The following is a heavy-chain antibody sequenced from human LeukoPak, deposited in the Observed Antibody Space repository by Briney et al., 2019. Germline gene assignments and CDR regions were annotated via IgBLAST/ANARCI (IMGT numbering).Heavy chain of an antibody. CDR3: ARVATPDVSSPLDF. CDR2: IFSCGGA. D-gene: IGHD6-19*01. V-gene: IGHV4-59*10. Sequence: SETLSLTCAVPGGSITGVFGSCGRQPAGEGGQYGTSIFSCGGANYIPSLQSRVAMSVDTSQNLFSLQLTSVTAADTAVYFCARVATPDVSSPLDFWGQGILVTVSS. CDR1: GGSITGVF. J-gene: IGHJ4*02.